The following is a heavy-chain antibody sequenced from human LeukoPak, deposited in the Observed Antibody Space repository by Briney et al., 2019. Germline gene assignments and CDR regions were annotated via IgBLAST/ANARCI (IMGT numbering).Heavy chain of an antibody. V-gene: IGHV4-59*01. J-gene: IGHJ4*02. Sequence: PSETLSLTCTVSGGSISSYYWSWIRQPPGKGLEWIRYIYYSGSTNYNPSLKSRVTISVDTSKNQFSLKLSSVTAADTAVYYCARGYCSGGSCFEYLDYWGQGTLVTVSS. D-gene: IGHD2-15*01. CDR3: ARGYCSGGSCFEYLDY. CDR1: GGSISSYY. CDR2: IYYSGST.